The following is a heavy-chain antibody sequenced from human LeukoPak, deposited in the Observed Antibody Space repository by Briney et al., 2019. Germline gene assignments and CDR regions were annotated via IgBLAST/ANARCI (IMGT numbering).Heavy chain of an antibody. J-gene: IGHJ6*03. CDR3: ARRVDTTRGYYYFYMDV. CDR2: IYDSGTK. V-gene: IGHV4-39*02. Sequence: PSETLSLTCSVSGCSISSIGYFWVCFRQSPGKGLEWSGTIYDSGTKYYNPSLKSRVTVSVDTSKNHLSLRLSSVTAAGTAVYYCARRVDTTRGYYYFYMDVWGKGTTVTVSS. D-gene: IGHD5-18*01. CDR1: GCSISSIGYF.